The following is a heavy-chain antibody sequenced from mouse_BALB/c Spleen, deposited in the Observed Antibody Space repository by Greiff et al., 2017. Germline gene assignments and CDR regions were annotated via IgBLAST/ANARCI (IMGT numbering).Heavy chain of an antibody. CDR1: GFNIKDTY. CDR2: IDPANGNT. D-gene: IGHD2-3*01. J-gene: IGHJ4*01. Sequence: EVKLVESGAELVKPGASVKLSCTASGFNIKDTYMHWVKQRPEQGLEWIGRIDPANGNTKYDPKFQGKATITADTSSNTAYLQLSSLTSEDTAVYYCARSGGGYYSYYYAMDYWGQGTSVTVSS. CDR3: ARSGGGYYSYYYAMDY. V-gene: IGHV14-3*02.